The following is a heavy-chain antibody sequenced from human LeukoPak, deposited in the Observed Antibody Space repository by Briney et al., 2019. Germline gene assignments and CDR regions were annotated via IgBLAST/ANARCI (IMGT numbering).Heavy chain of an antibody. CDR2: INHSGST. Sequence: SETLSLTCAVYGGSFSGYYWSWIRQPPGKGLEWIGEINHSGSTNYNPSLKSRVTISVDTSKNQFSLKLSSVTAADTAVYYCARYSSGWYVDYWGQGTLVTVSS. D-gene: IGHD6-19*01. CDR3: ARYSSGWYVDY. V-gene: IGHV4-34*01. J-gene: IGHJ4*02. CDR1: GGSFSGYY.